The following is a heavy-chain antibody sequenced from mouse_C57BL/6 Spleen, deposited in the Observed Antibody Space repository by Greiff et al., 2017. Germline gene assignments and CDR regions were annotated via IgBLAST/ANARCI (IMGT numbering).Heavy chain of an antibody. V-gene: IGHV2-5*01. J-gene: IGHJ4*01. CDR1: GFSLTSYG. D-gene: IGHD1-1*01. Sequence: VKLVESGPGLVQPSQSLSITCTVSGFSLTSYGVHWVRQSPGKGLEWLGVIWRGGSTDYNAAFMSRLSITKDNSKSQVFFKMNSLQADDTAIYYCAKMETVEGAMDYWGQGTSVTVSS. CDR2: IWRGGST. CDR3: AKMETVEGAMDY.